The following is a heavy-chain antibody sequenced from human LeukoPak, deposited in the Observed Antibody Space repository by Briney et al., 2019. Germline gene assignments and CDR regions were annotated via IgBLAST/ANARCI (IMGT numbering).Heavy chain of an antibody. V-gene: IGHV3-33*01. D-gene: IGHD4-17*01. CDR3: ARDYGDSH. J-gene: IGHJ4*02. CDR2: MWYDGSNK. CDR1: GFTFNSYG. Sequence: PGGSLRLSCAASGFTFNSYGMHWVRQAPGKGLEWVAVMWYDGSNKYYADSVKGRFTISRDDSKNTLYLQMNSLRAEDTAVYYCARDYGDSHWGQGTLVTVSS.